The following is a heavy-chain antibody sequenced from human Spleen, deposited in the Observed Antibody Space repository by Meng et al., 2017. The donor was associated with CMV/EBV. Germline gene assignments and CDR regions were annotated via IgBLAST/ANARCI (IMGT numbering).Heavy chain of an antibody. J-gene: IGHJ4*02. CDR2: VNANSGAK. D-gene: IGHD2-2*02. CDR1: GYTFTGYY. Sequence: KASGYTFTGYYMNWVRQAPGQGLEWMGWVNANSGAKDYALKFQGRVTMTRDTSISTAYMELSRLRSDDTAVYYCARGYCSGASCYIDDWGQGTLVTVSS. V-gene: IGHV1-2*02. CDR3: ARGYCSGASCYIDD.